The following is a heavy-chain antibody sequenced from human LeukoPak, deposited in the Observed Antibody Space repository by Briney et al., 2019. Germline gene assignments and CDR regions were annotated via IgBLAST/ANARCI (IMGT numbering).Heavy chain of an antibody. J-gene: IGHJ4*02. D-gene: IGHD2-21*01. CDR3: ARAAPAVIHSFDY. Sequence: SETLSLTCTVSGFSISSDYYWGWIRQPPGKGLEWIGSIYHSGSTYYNPSLKSRVTISIDTSKNQFSLRLSSVTAADTAVYYCARAAPAVIHSFDYWGQGTLVTVSS. CDR1: GFSISSDYY. V-gene: IGHV4-38-2*02. CDR2: IYHSGST.